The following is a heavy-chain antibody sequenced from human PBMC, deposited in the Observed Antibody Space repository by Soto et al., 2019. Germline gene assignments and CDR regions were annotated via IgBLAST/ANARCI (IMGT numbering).Heavy chain of an antibody. CDR2: IFSNDEK. D-gene: IGHD3-22*01. J-gene: IGHJ3*02. V-gene: IGHV2-26*01. Sequence: SGPLVNPTETLTLTCTVSGFSLSNARMGVSWIRQPPGKALEWLAHIFSNDEKSYSTSLKSRLTISKDTSKSQVVLTMTNMDPVDTATYYCARIDYYDSSGYSNNAFDIWGQGTMVTVSS. CDR1: GFSLSNARMG. CDR3: ARIDYYDSSGYSNNAFDI.